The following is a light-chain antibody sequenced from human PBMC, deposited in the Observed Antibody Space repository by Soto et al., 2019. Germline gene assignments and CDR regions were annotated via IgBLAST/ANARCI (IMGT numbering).Light chain of an antibody. CDR1: QSVTNT. CDR2: ATS. CDR3: QQYYDWPPLT. V-gene: IGKV3-15*01. Sequence: EIVMTQSPATLSVSPGERATLSCRASQSVTNTLAWYHQKPGHPPRLLIFATSTRATGIPARFSGSGYVTEFTLTISSLQSEDSGVYYCQQYYDWPPLTFGGGTKVEIK. J-gene: IGKJ4*01.